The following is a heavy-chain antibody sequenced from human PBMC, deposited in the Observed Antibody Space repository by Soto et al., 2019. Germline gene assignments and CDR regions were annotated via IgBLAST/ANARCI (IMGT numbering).Heavy chain of an antibody. V-gene: IGHV3-48*02. J-gene: IGHJ6*02. CDR1: GFTFSSYS. CDR3: ARDHRTGLYYYYGMDV. D-gene: IGHD3-9*01. Sequence: QSGGSLRLSCAASGFTFSSYSMNWVRQAPGKGLEWVSYISSSSSTIYYADSVKGRFTISRDNAKNSLYLQMNSLRDEDTAVYYCARDHRTGLYYYYGMDVCGQGPTVTVYS. CDR2: ISSSSSTI.